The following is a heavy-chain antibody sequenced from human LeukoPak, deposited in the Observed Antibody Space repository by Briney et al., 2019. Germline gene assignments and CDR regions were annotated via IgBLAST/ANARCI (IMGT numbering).Heavy chain of an antibody. CDR3: VRDGGSIAVAGPTYPFDY. V-gene: IGHV3-7*01. CDR1: GFTFSNYW. D-gene: IGHD6-19*01. J-gene: IGHJ4*02. CDR2: IDEDGSET. Sequence: PGGSLRLSCEVSGFTFSNYWMMWVRQAPGKGLEWVASIDEDGSETNYVDSVTGRFTVSRDHAKNSLFLQMNSLRAEDTAVYYCVRDGGSIAVAGPTYPFDYWGQGTLVTVSS.